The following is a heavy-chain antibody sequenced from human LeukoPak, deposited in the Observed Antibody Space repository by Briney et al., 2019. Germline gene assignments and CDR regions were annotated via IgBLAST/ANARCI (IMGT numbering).Heavy chain of an antibody. Sequence: ASVKVSCRASGYTFTGNYIHWVRQAPGQGLEWMGRINPNSGGTTYAQKFQGRVTMTRDTSISIAFMELTRLRPDDTAMYYCARDREYDVSTGDGWGQGTLVTVSS. D-gene: IGHD3-9*01. J-gene: IGHJ4*02. V-gene: IGHV1-2*06. CDR1: GYTFTGNY. CDR3: ARDREYDVSTGDG. CDR2: INPNSGGT.